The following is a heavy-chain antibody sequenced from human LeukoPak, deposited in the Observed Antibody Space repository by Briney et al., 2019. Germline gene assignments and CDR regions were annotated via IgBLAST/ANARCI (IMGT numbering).Heavy chain of an antibody. Sequence: SETLSLTCTVSGGSISSSSYYWGWIRQPPGKGLEWIGSIYYSGSTYYNPSLKSRVTISVDTSKNQFSLKLSSVTAADTAAYYCASTFRLLDAFYTWGQGTMVTASS. CDR3: ASTFRLLDAFYT. CDR1: GGSISSSSYY. V-gene: IGHV4-39*07. J-gene: IGHJ3*02. D-gene: IGHD2/OR15-2a*01. CDR2: IYYSGST.